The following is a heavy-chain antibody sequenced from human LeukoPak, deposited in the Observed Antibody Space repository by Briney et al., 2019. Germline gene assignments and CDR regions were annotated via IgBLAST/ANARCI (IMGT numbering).Heavy chain of an antibody. Sequence: ASVKVSCKASGGTFSSYAISWVRQAPGQGLEWMGGIIPISGTANYAQKFQGRVTITTDESTSTAYMELSSLRSEDTAVYYCARARVAEDQPFNYWGQGTLVTVSS. CDR2: IIPISGTA. V-gene: IGHV1-69*05. CDR3: ARARVAEDQPFNY. D-gene: IGHD2-2*01. CDR1: GGTFSSYA. J-gene: IGHJ4*02.